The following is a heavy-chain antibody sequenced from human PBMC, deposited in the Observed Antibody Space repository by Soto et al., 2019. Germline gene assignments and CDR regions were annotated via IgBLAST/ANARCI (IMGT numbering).Heavy chain of an antibody. J-gene: IGHJ4*02. CDR1: GFTFSSYW. D-gene: IGHD6-19*01. CDR3: ARAYSSGWYSFDY. Sequence: EVQLVESGGGLVQPGGSLRLSCAASGFTFSSYWMSWVRQAPGKGLEWVANIKQDGSEKYYLDSVKGRFTISRDNAKNSLYLQMNSLRAEDTAVYYCARAYSSGWYSFDYWGQGTLVTVSS. CDR2: IKQDGSEK. V-gene: IGHV3-7*04.